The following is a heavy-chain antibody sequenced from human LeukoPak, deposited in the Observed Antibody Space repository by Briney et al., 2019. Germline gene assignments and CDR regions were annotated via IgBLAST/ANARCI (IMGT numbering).Heavy chain of an antibody. CDR2: ISGSGGST. J-gene: IGHJ3*02. CDR3: AKDRYYYDSSGPDAFDI. CDR1: GFTFSSYA. D-gene: IGHD3-22*01. Sequence: GGSLRPSCAASGFTFSSYAMSWVRQAPGKGLEWVSAISGSGGSTYYADSVKGRFTISRDNSKNTLYLQMNSLRAEDTAVYYCAKDRYYYDSSGPDAFDIWGQGTMVTVSS. V-gene: IGHV3-23*01.